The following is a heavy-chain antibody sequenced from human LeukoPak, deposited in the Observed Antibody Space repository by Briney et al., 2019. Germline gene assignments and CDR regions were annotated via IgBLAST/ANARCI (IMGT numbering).Heavy chain of an antibody. CDR3: ARRMGCAKGAFHLYFDN. D-gene: IGHD4/OR15-4a*01. CDR1: GLTFNNYY. V-gene: IGHV3-74*01. Sequence: GGSLRLSCAASGLTFNNYYIHWVRQLPGKGLVWVSRISADGSSANYADPVKGRFTISRDNAKNTVYLQMDSLRVEDTALYYCARRMGCAKGAFHLYFDNWGHGTLVTVSS. CDR2: ISADGSSA. J-gene: IGHJ4*01.